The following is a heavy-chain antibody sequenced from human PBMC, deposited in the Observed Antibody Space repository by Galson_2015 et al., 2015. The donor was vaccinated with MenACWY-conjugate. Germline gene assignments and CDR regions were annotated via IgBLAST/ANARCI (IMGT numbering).Heavy chain of an antibody. D-gene: IGHD6-19*01. Sequence: LRLSCAASGFTFSSYTMHWVRQTPGKGLEWVALMSYDGSNQYYADSLKGRLTISRDNSKSTLYLQMDSLRAEDTAVYYRARGLIGYSSGPLDFWGQGALVTVSS. CDR3: ARGLIGYSSGPLDF. CDR2: MSYDGSNQ. J-gene: IGHJ4*02. CDR1: GFTFSSYT. V-gene: IGHV3-30*01.